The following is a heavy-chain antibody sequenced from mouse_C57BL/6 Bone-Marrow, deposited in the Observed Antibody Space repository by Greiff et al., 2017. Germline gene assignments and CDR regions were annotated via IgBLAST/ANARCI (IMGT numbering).Heavy chain of an antibody. CDR3: ARLGYGYLFDY. D-gene: IGHD2-2*01. CDR1: GYSFTGYY. V-gene: IGHV1-42*01. CDR2: INPSTGGT. Sequence: VQLQQSGPELVKPGASVKISCKASGYSFTGYYMNWVKQSPEKSLEWIGEINPSTGGTTYNQKFKAKATLTVDKSSSTAYMPLKSLTSEDSAVYYCARLGYGYLFDYWGQGTTLTVSS. J-gene: IGHJ2*01.